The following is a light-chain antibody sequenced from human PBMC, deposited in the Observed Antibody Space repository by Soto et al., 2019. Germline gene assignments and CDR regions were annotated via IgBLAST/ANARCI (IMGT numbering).Light chain of an antibody. Sequence: DIQMTQSPSTLSASVGDRVTITCRASQSISSWLAWYQQKPGKAPKILIYDASSLESGVPSRFSGSGSGTEFTLTISSLQPDYFATYYCQHYNSYPLTFGGGTKVEIK. V-gene: IGKV1-5*01. CDR1: QSISSW. J-gene: IGKJ4*01. CDR3: QHYNSYPLT. CDR2: DAS.